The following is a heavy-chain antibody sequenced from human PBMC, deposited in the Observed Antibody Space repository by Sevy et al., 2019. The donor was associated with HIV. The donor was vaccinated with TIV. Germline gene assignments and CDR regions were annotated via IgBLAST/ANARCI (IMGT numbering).Heavy chain of an antibody. CDR3: AKTRLWFGELLGYFDY. J-gene: IGHJ4*02. CDR2: ISYDGSNK. CDR1: GFTFSSYG. D-gene: IGHD3-10*01. Sequence: GGSLRLSCAASGFTFSSYGMHWVRQAPGKGLEWEAVISYDGSNKYYADSVKGRFTISRDNSKNTLYLQMNSLRAEDTAVYYCAKTRLWFGELLGYFDYWGQGTLVTVSS. V-gene: IGHV3-30*18.